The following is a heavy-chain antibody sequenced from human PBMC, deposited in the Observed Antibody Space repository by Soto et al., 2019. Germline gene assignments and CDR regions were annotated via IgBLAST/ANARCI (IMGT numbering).Heavy chain of an antibody. V-gene: IGHV4-59*12. J-gene: IGHJ6*02. CDR3: ARGAYDFWSGYQETYYYYYGMDV. CDR2: IYYSGST. CDR1: GGSISSYY. D-gene: IGHD3-3*01. Sequence: SETLSLTCTVSGGSISSYYWSWIRQPPGKGLEWIGYIYYSGSTNYNPSLKSRVTISVDTSKNQFSLKLSSVTAADTAVYYCARGAYDFWSGYQETYYYYYGMDVCGQGTTVTVSS.